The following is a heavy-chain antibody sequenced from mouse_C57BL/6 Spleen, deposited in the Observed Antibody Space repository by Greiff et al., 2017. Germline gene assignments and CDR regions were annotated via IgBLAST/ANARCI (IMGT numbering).Heavy chain of an antibody. Sequence: VHLVESGPELVKPGASVKISCKASGYSFTSYYIHWVKQRPGQGLEWIGWLYPGSGNTKYNEKFKGKATLTADTSSSTAYMQLSSLTSEDSAVYYCAREVTTEGDYWGQGTSVTVSS. CDR1: GYSFTSYY. CDR2: LYPGSGNT. V-gene: IGHV1-66*01. J-gene: IGHJ4*01. D-gene: IGHD1-1*01. CDR3: AREVTTEGDY.